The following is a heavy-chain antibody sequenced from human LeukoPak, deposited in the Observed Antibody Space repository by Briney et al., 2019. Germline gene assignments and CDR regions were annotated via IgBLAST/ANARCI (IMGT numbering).Heavy chain of an antibody. CDR2: IYWNDDK. CDR3: AHSPYCGGDCYWGVDY. V-gene: IGHV2-5*01. CDR1: GFSLSTSGVG. Sequence: SGPTLVKPTQTLTLTCTFSGFSLSTSGVGVGWIRQPPGKALEWLALIYWNDDKRYSPSLKSRLIITKDTSKNQVVLTMTNMDPVDTATYYCAHSPYCGGDCYWGVDYWGQGTLVTVSS. D-gene: IGHD2-21*02. J-gene: IGHJ4*02.